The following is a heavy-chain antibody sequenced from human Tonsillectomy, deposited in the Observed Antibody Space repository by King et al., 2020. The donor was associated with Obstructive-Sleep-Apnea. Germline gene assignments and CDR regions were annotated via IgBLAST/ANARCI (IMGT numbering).Heavy chain of an antibody. D-gene: IGHD2-21*01. V-gene: IGHV4-39*07. Sequence: QLQESGPGVVKPSETLSLTCIVSGGSISSKNYDWGWIRQPPGKGLESIGKIFYTGKTDYNPSLKSRVTMSVDTSKNQFSLRLTSVTAADTAVYYCARVIPRGRFEGSRLDPWGQGILVTVSS. CDR3: ARVIPRGRFEGSRLDP. CDR2: IFYTGKT. CDR1: GGSISSKNYD. J-gene: IGHJ5*02.